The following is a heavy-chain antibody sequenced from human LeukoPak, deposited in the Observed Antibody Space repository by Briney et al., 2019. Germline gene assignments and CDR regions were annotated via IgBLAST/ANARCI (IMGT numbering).Heavy chain of an antibody. CDR3: AGAPQNYYGSGTPIFYYYGMDV. V-gene: IGHV3-30-3*01. CDR2: ISYDGSNK. Sequence: GGSLRLSCAASGFTFSSYAIHWVRQAPGKGLEWVAVISYDGSNKYYADSVKGRFSISRDNSKNTLYLQMNSLRAEDTAVYYCAGAPQNYYGSGTPIFYYYGMDVWGQGTTVTVSS. CDR1: GFTFSSYA. D-gene: IGHD3-10*01. J-gene: IGHJ6*02.